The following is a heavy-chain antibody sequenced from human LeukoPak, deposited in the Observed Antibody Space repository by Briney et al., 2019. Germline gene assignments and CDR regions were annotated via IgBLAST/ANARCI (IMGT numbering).Heavy chain of an antibody. Sequence: GASVKVSCKASGYTFTSYGISWVRQAPGQGLEWMGWISAYNGNTNYAQKLQGRVTMTTDTSTSTAYMELRSLRSDDTAVYYCASQGYSSGYFALPTWGQGTLVTVSS. CDR3: ASQGYSSGYFALPT. J-gene: IGHJ5*02. CDR2: ISAYNGNT. V-gene: IGHV1-18*01. D-gene: IGHD3-22*01. CDR1: GYTFTSYG.